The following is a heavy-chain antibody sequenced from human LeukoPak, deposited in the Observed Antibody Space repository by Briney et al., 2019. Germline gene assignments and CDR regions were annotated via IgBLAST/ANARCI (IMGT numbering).Heavy chain of an antibody. CDR2: IYDSGST. CDR3: ACLTTADAFDI. V-gene: IGHV4-59*01. D-gene: IGHD3-22*01. Sequence: SETLSLTCSVSGGSINSYYWSWIRQPPGKGLEWIGYIYDSGSTNYNPSLKSRVTISVDTSKNQFSLKLSSVTAADTAVYYCACLTTADAFDIWGQGTMVTVSS. CDR1: GGSINSYY. J-gene: IGHJ3*02.